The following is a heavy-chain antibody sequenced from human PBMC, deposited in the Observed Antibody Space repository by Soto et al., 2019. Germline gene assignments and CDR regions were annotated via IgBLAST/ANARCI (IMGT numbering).Heavy chain of an antibody. CDR1: GGSFSGYY. Sequence: SETLSLTCAVYGGSFSGYYWSWIRQPPGKGLEWIGEINHSGSTNYNPSLKSRVTISVDTSKNQFSLKLSSVTAAVTAVYYCARGRSEFPNCSSTSCQLFDYWGQGTLVTVSS. D-gene: IGHD2-2*01. CDR2: INHSGST. V-gene: IGHV4-34*01. CDR3: ARGRSEFPNCSSTSCQLFDY. J-gene: IGHJ4*02.